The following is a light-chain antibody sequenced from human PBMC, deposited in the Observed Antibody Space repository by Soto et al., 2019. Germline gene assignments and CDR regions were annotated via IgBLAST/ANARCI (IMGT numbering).Light chain of an antibody. V-gene: IGLV2-23*03. Sequence: SVRTDPAWVSGYPGEAITISNNRTSSDVGSYNLVSWYQQHPGKAPKLMIYEGSKRPSGVSNRSSGSKSANTASLTISGLKAEDEADYYCCSYAGSSTFFYVLGTGPNVTVL. CDR3: CSYAGSSTFFYV. CDR2: EGS. J-gene: IGLJ1*01. CDR1: SSDVGSYNL.